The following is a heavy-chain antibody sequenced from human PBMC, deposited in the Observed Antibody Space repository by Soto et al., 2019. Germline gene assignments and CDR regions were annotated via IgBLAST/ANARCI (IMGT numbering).Heavy chain of an antibody. J-gene: IGHJ6*02. CDR1: GFIFSNHW. V-gene: IGHV3-74*01. CDR3: AKTTTVYYYYGMDV. D-gene: IGHD4-17*01. Sequence: PGGSLRLSCAASGFIFSNHWMHWVRKTPGKGLVWVSHIGCNGDNVDYADSVKGRFTISRDNSKNPLYLQMNSLRTEDTALYYCAKTTTVYYYYGMDVWGQGTTVTVSS. CDR2: IGCNGDNV.